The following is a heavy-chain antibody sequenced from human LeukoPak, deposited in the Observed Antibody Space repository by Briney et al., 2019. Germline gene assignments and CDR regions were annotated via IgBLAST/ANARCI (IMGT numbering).Heavy chain of an antibody. CDR2: ISYDGSNK. CDR3: AKSSTVSRRGFFDY. Sequence: PGRSLRLSCAASGFTFSSYGMHWVRQAPGKGLEWVAVISYDGSNKYYADSVKGRFTISRDNSKNTLYLQMNSLRAEDTAVYYCAKSSTVSRRGFFDYWGQGTLVTVSS. V-gene: IGHV3-30*18. J-gene: IGHJ4*02. CDR1: GFTFSSYG. D-gene: IGHD4-17*01.